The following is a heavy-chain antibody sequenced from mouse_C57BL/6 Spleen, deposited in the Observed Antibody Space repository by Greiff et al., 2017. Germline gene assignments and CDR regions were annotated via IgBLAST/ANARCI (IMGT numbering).Heavy chain of an antibody. Sequence: VQLQQSGAELVKPGASVKLPCKASGYTFTDYNMDWVKQSHGKSLEWIGDINPNNGGTIYNQKFKGKATLTVDKSSSTAYMELRILTSEDTAFYDCARKELRLPGFAYWGQGTLVT. CDR3: ARKELRLPGFAY. CDR1: GYTFTDYN. D-gene: IGHD3-2*02. CDR2: INPNNGGT. J-gene: IGHJ3*01. V-gene: IGHV1-18*01.